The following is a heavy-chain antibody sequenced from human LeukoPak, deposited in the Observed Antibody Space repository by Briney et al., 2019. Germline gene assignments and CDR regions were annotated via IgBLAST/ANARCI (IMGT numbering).Heavy chain of an antibody. D-gene: IGHD3-22*01. V-gene: IGHV3-21*01. CDR3: ARDLGYYYDSSGYYPNWFDP. CDR1: GFTFSSYS. CDR2: ISSSSSYI. Sequence: PGGSLRLSCAASGFTFSSYSMTWVRQAPGKGLEWVSSISSSSSYIYYADSVKGRFTISRDNAKNSLYLQMNSLRAEDTAVYYCARDLGYYYDSSGYYPNWFDPWGQGTLVTVSS. J-gene: IGHJ5*02.